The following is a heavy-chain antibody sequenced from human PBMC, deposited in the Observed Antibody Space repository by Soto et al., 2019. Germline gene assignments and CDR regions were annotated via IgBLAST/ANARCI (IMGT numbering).Heavy chain of an antibody. CDR1: GFTFSSYA. J-gene: IGHJ4*02. CDR2: ISGSGGST. V-gene: IGHV3-23*01. Sequence: GGSLRLSCAASGFTFSSYAMSWVRQAPGKGLEWVSAISGSGGSTYYADSVKGRFTISRDNSKNTLYLQMNSLRAEDTAVYYCAKFPPGSQWLVQGPSEYWGQGTLVTVSS. D-gene: IGHD6-19*01. CDR3: AKFPPGSQWLVQGPSEY.